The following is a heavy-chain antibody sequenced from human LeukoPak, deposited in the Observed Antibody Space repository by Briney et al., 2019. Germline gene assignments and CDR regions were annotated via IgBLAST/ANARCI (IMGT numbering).Heavy chain of an antibody. D-gene: IGHD3-3*01. CDR2: IKQDGSEK. V-gene: IGHV3-7*03. CDR3: THSSTIFGVDWFDP. J-gene: IGHJ5*02. Sequence: GGSLRLSCAASGFTFSSYWMSWVRQAPGKGLEWVANIKQDGSEKYYVDSVKGRFTISRDNSKNSLYLQMNSLRTEDTALYYCTHSSTIFGVDWFDPWGQGNLVIVSS. CDR1: GFTFSSYW.